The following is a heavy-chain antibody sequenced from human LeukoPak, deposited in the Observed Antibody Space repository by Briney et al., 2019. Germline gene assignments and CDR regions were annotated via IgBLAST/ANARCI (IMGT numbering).Heavy chain of an antibody. J-gene: IGHJ4*02. CDR2: INPNSGGT. CDR1: GYTFTGYY. CDR3: ASLATLVVPAAVDY. V-gene: IGHV1-2*02. Sequence: ASVKVSCKASGYTFTGYYMHWVRQAPGQGLEWMGWINPNSGGTNYAQKFQGRVTMTRDTSISTAYMELSRLRSDDTAEYYCASLATLVVPAAVDYWGQGTLVTVSS. D-gene: IGHD2-2*01.